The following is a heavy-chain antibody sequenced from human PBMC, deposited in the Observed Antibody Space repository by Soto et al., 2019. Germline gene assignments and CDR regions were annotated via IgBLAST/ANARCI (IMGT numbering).Heavy chain of an antibody. V-gene: IGHV3-21*01. J-gene: IGHJ4*02. D-gene: IGHD1-26*01. CDR2: ISSTSFYI. CDR3: ARGSGSQHTIFDW. CDR1: GFSFSRYT. Sequence: PGGSLRLSCAASGFSFSRYTVSWLRQAPGKGLEWISSISSTSFYIYYSDSVKGRFTVSRDNSKNLLFLQMVSLRAEDTAVYFCARGSGSQHTIFDWWGQGSQVTVSS.